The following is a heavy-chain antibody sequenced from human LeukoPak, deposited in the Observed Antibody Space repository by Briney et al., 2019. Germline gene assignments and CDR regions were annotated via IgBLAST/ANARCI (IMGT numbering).Heavy chain of an antibody. D-gene: IGHD3-9*01. V-gene: IGHV4-31*03. CDR2: IYYSGST. CDR3: ARDCPNYDILTGYQDGAFDI. CDR1: GGSISSGGYY. J-gene: IGHJ3*02. Sequence: SETLSLTCTVSGGSISSGGYYWSWIRQLPGKGLEWIGYIYYSGSTYYNPSLKSRVTISVDTSKNQFSLKLSSVTAADTAVYYCARDCPNYDILTGYQDGAFDIWGQGTMVTVSS.